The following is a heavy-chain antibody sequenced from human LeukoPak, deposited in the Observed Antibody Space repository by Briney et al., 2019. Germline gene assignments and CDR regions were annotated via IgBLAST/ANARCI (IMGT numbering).Heavy chain of an antibody. CDR3: ARVRWGGLYYFDY. CDR1: GFTFSSYW. J-gene: IGHJ4*02. D-gene: IGHD3-16*01. V-gene: IGHV3-74*01. CDR2: INPDGSST. Sequence: TGGSLRLSCAASGFTFSSYWMHWVRQTPGKGLVWVSRINPDGSSTSYADSVKGRFTISRDNAKNTLYLQMNSLRAEDTAVYYCARVRWGGLYYFDYWGQGTLVTVSS.